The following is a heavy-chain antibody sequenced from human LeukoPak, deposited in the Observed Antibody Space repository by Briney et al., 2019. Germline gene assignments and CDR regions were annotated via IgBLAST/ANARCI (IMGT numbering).Heavy chain of an antibody. CDR1: GYTFTDYF. D-gene: IGHD7-27*01. CDR3: GRNRLGKALDI. J-gene: IGHJ3*02. Sequence: ASVKVSCKASGYTFTDYFVHWVRQAPGQGLEWMGWIGPESGGTSYAQNFEGRVTVTRDTSITTAYMELSRLTSDDTAVYYCGRNRLGKALDIWGQGTRVTVSS. CDR2: IGPESGGT. V-gene: IGHV1-2*02.